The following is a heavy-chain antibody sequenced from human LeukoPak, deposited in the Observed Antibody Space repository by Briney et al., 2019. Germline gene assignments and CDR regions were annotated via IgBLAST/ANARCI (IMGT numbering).Heavy chain of an antibody. V-gene: IGHV3-33*06. D-gene: IGHD4-23*01. J-gene: IGHJ6*03. CDR3: AKDYGGYMDV. CDR1: GVTFSSYG. Sequence: GVSLRLSCAASGVTFSSYGMHWVRQAPGKGLEWVAVIWYDGSNKYYADSVKGRFTISRDNSKNTLYLQMNSLRAEDTAVYYCAKDYGGYMDVWGKGTTVTVSS. CDR2: IWYDGSNK.